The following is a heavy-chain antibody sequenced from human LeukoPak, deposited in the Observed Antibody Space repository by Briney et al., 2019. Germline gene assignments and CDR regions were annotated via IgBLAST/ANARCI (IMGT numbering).Heavy chain of an antibody. D-gene: IGHD3-9*01. Sequence: PGGSLRLSCAASGFTFSSYSMNWVRQAPGKGLEWVSYISSSSSTIYYADSVKGRFTISRDNAKNSPYLQMNSLRAEDTAVYYCARDSGTYYDILTGPDAFDIWGQGTMVTVSS. CDR2: ISSSSSTI. J-gene: IGHJ3*02. V-gene: IGHV3-48*01. CDR1: GFTFSSYS. CDR3: ARDSGTYYDILTGPDAFDI.